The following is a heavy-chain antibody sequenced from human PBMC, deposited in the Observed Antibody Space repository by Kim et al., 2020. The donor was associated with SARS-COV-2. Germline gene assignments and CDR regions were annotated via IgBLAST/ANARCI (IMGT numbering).Heavy chain of an antibody. D-gene: IGHD3-22*01. CDR3: AKDDYFDTSGYFL. CDR1: GFSFKSYG. Sequence: GGSLRLSCAASGFSFKSYGMSWVRQAPGKGLEWVSAISGHGGSTYYADFVKGRFTISRDNPKNTLYLHLNSLRVEDTATYYCAKDDYFDTSGYFLWGQGTVVTVSS. CDR2: ISGHGGST. V-gene: IGHV3-23*01. J-gene: IGHJ4*02.